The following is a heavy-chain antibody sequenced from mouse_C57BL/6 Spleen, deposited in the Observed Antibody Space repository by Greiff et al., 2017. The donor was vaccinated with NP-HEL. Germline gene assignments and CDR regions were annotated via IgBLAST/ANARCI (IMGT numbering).Heavy chain of an antibody. CDR3: ARETAQAPDY. Sequence: QVQLKESGPELVKPGASVKISCKASGYAFSSSWMNWVKQRPGKGLEWIGRIYPGDGDTNYNGKFKGKATLTADKSSSTAYMQLSSLTSEDSAVYFCARETAQAPDYWGQGTTLTVSS. J-gene: IGHJ2*01. CDR2: IYPGDGDT. D-gene: IGHD3-2*02. CDR1: GYAFSSSW. V-gene: IGHV1-82*01.